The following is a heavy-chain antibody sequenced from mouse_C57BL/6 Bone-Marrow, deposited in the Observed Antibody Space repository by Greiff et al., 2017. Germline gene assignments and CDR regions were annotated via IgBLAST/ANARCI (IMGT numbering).Heavy chain of an antibody. CDR2: IYPRDGST. Sequence: VQLQQSDAELVKPGASVKISCTVSGYTFTDHTIHWMKQRPEQGLEWIGYIYPRDGSTKYNEKFKGKATLTADKSSSTAYMQLNSLTSEDSAVYICARVRGRGFVYAMDYWGQGTSVTVSS. D-gene: IGHD3-3*01. V-gene: IGHV1-78*01. CDR3: ARVRGRGFVYAMDY. J-gene: IGHJ4*01. CDR1: GYTFTDHT.